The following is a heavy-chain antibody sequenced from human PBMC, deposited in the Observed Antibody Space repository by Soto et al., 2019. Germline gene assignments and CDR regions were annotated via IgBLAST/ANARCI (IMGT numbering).Heavy chain of an antibody. Sequence: EVQVVESGGGLVKPGGSLRLSCAASGFTFSSYAMSWVRQAPGKGLEWVSDISGSGGNTYYADSVKGRFTISRDNSKNTLFLQMNSLRAEDTAVYYCAKDGPGYCSSTSCYGAFDIWGQGTMVTVSS. V-gene: IGHV3-23*04. J-gene: IGHJ3*02. D-gene: IGHD2-2*01. CDR3: AKDGPGYCSSTSCYGAFDI. CDR1: GFTFSSYA. CDR2: ISGSGGNT.